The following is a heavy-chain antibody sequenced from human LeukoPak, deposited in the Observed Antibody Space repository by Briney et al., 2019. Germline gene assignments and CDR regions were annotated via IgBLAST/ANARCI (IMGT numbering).Heavy chain of an antibody. V-gene: IGHV4-59*01. Sequence: SETLSLTCTVSGGSISSYYWSWILQPPGKGLEWNGDIYYSGSTNYNPSLKSRVTISVDTSKNQFSLKLSSVTAADTAVYYCARVELLGSSGWPFDYWRQGTLVTVSS. J-gene: IGHJ4*02. CDR2: IYYSGST. CDR1: GGSISSYY. CDR3: ARVELLGSSGWPFDY. D-gene: IGHD6-19*01.